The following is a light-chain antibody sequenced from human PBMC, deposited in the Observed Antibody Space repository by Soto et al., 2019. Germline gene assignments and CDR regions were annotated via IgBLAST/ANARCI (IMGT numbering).Light chain of an antibody. J-gene: IGKJ2*01. CDR3: QQSYSTRYT. CDR1: QSISSY. Sequence: DIQMTKSPSSLSVSVGDRVTITCRASQSISSYLNWYQQKPGKAPNLLIYASSNLQSGVPSRFSGSGSGTDFTLTISSLQPEDFATYYCQQSYSTRYTFGQGTKLEIK. CDR2: ASS. V-gene: IGKV1-39*01.